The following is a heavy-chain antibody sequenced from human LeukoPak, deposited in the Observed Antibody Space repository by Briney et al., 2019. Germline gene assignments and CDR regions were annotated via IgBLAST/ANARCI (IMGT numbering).Heavy chain of an antibody. J-gene: IGHJ4*02. V-gene: IGHV4-59*01. CDR3: ARGPHIAATSY. CDR2: IFYSGST. D-gene: IGHD6-25*01. CDR1: GVSISSYY. Sequence: SETLSLTCTISGVSISSYYWSWIRQPPGKGLEWIGYIFYSGSTNCNPSLKSRVTISVDTSKNQFSLKLSSVTAADTAVYYCARGPHIAATSYWGQGTLVTVSS.